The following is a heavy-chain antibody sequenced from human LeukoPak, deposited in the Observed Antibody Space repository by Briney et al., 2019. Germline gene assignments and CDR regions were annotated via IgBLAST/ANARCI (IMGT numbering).Heavy chain of an antibody. D-gene: IGHD5-18*01. Sequence: PGGSLRLSCTASGFTFGDYAMSWFRQAPGKGLEWVGFIRSKAYGGTTEYAASVKGRFTISRDDSKSIAYLQMNSLKTEDTAVYYCTRGEDGVQLWSYQGGFDYWGQGTLVTVSS. V-gene: IGHV3-49*03. CDR3: TRGEDGVQLWSYQGGFDY. CDR1: GFTFGDYA. CDR2: IRSKAYGGTT. J-gene: IGHJ4*02.